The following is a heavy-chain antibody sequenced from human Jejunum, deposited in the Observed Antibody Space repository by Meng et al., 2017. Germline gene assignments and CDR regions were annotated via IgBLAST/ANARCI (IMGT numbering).Heavy chain of an antibody. CDR2: LSDSGAGT. J-gene: IGHJ4*02. D-gene: IGHD6-13*01. Sequence: EVQWVGAGGGLVQTGGSLGLSCAASGFTFSDYAMSWVRQSPGKGLEWVSALSDSGAGTHYADSVKGRFTISRDNSKNTLYLEVNSLGAEDTAVYYCARVLRRSSWYFDYWGQGTLVTVSS. V-gene: IGHV3-23*04. CDR1: GFTFSDYA. CDR3: ARVLRRSSWYFDY.